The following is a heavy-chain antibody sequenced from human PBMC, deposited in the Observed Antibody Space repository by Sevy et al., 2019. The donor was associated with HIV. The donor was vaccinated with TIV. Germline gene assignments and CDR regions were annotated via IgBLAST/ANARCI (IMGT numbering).Heavy chain of an antibody. Sequence: QLGGSLRLSCAASGFTFLGSTVHWVRQASGKGLEWVGLFRSRPNNYATAYSESVKGRFTISRDDSKNTAFLQMNSLKTEDTAVYFCVGETHYYDISAYYPLGFWGQGTLVTVSS. D-gene: IGHD3-22*01. CDR2: FRSRPNNYAT. CDR3: VGETHYYDISAYYPLGF. CDR1: GFTFLGST. V-gene: IGHV3-73*01. J-gene: IGHJ4*02.